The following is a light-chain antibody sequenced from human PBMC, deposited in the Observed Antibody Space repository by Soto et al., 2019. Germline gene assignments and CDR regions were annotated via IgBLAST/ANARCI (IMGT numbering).Light chain of an antibody. Sequence: QSVLTQPPSVSGAPGQRVTISCTGSSSNIGAGYDVHWYQQLPGTAPKLLIYGNSNRPSGVPDRFSGSKSGTSASLAITGLQAEDEADYYCQSYDSSLSGPYVVFGGGTKATVL. J-gene: IGLJ2*01. V-gene: IGLV1-40*01. CDR3: QSYDSSLSGPYVV. CDR2: GNS. CDR1: SSNIGAGYD.